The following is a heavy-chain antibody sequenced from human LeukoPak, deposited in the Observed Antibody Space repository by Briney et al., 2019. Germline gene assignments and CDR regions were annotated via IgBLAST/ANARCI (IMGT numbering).Heavy chain of an antibody. D-gene: IGHD3-22*01. CDR3: ARVYYYDSSGLHLDY. V-gene: IGHV4-39*07. J-gene: IGHJ4*02. CDR1: GGSISSSSYY. Sequence: SETLSLTCTVSGGSISSSSYYWGWIRQPPGKGLEWIGSIYYSGSTYYNPSLKSRVTISVDTSKNQFSLKLSSVTAADTAVYYCARVYYYDSSGLHLDYWGQGTLVTVSS. CDR2: IYYSGST.